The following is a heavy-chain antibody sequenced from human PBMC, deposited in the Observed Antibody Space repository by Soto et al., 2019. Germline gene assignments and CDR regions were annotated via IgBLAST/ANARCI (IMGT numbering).Heavy chain of an antibody. J-gene: IGHJ4*02. Sequence: GASVKVSCKASGYTFTSYAMHWVRQAPGQRLEWMGWINAGNGNTEYSQKFQGRVTITRDTSASTAYMELSSLRSEDTAVYYCARVNYDSSGPIIFDYWGQGTLVTVSS. CDR2: INAGNGNT. CDR3: ARVNYDSSGPIIFDY. D-gene: IGHD3-22*01. CDR1: GYTFTSYA. V-gene: IGHV1-3*01.